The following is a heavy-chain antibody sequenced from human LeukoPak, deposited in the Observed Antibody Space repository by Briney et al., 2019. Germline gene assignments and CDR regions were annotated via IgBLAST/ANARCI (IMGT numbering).Heavy chain of an antibody. V-gene: IGHV3-30*18. CDR1: GFTFSSYG. J-gene: IGHJ4*02. CDR2: ISYDGSNK. Sequence: GGSLRLSCAASGFTFSSYGMHWVRQAPGKGLEWVAVISYDGSNKYYADSVKGRFTISRDNSKNTLYLQMNSLRAEDTAVYCCAKGFNWNEAPLDYWGQGTLVTVSS. D-gene: IGHD1-20*01. CDR3: AKGFNWNEAPLDY.